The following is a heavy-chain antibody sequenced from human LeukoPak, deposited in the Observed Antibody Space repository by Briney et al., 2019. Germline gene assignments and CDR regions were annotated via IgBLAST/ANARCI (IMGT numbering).Heavy chain of an antibody. CDR1: GYTFTGYY. Sequence: ASVKVSCKASGYTFTGYYMHWVRQAPGQGLESMGWINPNSGGTNYAQKFQGRVTMTRDTSISTAYMELSRLRSDDTAVYYCAGRVGSTTASNWFDPWGQGTLVTVSS. CDR3: AGRVGSTTASNWFDP. D-gene: IGHD1-26*01. V-gene: IGHV1-2*02. J-gene: IGHJ5*02. CDR2: INPNSGGT.